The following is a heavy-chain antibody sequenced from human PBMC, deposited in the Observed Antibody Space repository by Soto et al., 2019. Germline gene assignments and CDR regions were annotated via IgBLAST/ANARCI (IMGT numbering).Heavy chain of an antibody. V-gene: IGHV3-33*01. CDR1: GFTFSRYG. J-gene: IGHJ4*02. Sequence: QVQLVESGGGVVQPGRSLRLSCAASGFTFSRYGMHWVRQAPGRGLEWVAVIWYDGSNIYYADSVKGRFTISRENSKDTLDLQMNSLRAEDTAVYYCARDREQWLVGYYFDYWGQGTLVTVSS. D-gene: IGHD6-19*01. CDR3: ARDREQWLVGYYFDY. CDR2: IWYDGSNI.